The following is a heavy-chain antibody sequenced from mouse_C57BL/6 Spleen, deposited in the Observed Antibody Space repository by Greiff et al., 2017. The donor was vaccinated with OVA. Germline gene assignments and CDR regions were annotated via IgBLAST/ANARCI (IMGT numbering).Heavy chain of an antibody. J-gene: IGHJ1*03. CDR1: GYAFSSSW. D-gene: IGHD1-1*01. V-gene: IGHV1-82*01. CDR3: ARKLYYYGSSGYFDV. Sequence: QVQLQQSGPELVKPGASVKISCKASGYAFSSSWMHWVKQRPGKGLEWIGRIYPGDGDTNYNGKFKGKATLTADKSSSTAYMQLSSLTSEDSAVYFCARKLYYYGSSGYFDVWGTGTTVTVSS. CDR2: IYPGDGDT.